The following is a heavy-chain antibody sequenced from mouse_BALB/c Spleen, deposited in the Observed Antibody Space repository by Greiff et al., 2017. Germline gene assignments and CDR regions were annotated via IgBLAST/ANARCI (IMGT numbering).Heavy chain of an antibody. CDR2: IYPGSGST. D-gene: IGHD5-1*01. Sequence: QVQLQQPGAELVKPGTSVKLSCKASGYNFTSYWINWVKLRPGQGLEWIGDIYPGSGSTNYNEKFKSKATLTVDTSSSTAYMQLSSLASEDSALYYCARSRGYLYWYFDVWGAGTTVTVSS. V-gene: IGHV1-55*01. CDR3: ARSRGYLYWYFDV. J-gene: IGHJ1*01. CDR1: GYNFTSYW.